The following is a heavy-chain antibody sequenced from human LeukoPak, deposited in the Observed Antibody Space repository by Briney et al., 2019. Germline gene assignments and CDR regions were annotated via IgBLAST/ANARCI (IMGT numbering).Heavy chain of an antibody. Sequence: ASVKVSCKASGYTFTSYYMHWVRQAPGQGLEWMGIINPSGGSTSYAQKFQGRVTMTRDTSTSTAYMELRSLRSDDTAVYYCARVPYYYDSSGPIGNRIDYWGQGTLVTVSS. J-gene: IGHJ4*02. CDR3: ARVPYYYDSSGPIGNRIDY. CDR1: GYTFTSYY. V-gene: IGHV1-46*01. CDR2: INPSGGST. D-gene: IGHD3-22*01.